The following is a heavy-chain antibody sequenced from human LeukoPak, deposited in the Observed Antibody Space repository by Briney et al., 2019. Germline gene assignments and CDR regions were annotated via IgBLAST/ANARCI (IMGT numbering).Heavy chain of an antibody. D-gene: IGHD3-22*01. V-gene: IGHV3-23*01. CDR2: ISGSGGST. CDR3: AGQYYYDSSGYYKTSIMGYFDY. CDR1: GFTFSSYA. J-gene: IGHJ4*02. Sequence: GGSLRLSCAASGFTFSSYAMSWVRQAPGKGLEWVSAISGSGGSTYYADSVEGRFTISRDNSKNTLYLQMNSLRAEDTAVYYCAGQYYYDSSGYYKTSIMGYFDYWGQGTLITVSS.